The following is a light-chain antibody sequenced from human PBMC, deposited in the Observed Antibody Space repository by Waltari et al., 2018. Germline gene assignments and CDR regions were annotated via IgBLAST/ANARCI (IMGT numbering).Light chain of an antibody. CDR3: SSFTRTNAWV. CDR2: DVN. V-gene: IGLV2-14*03. Sequence: HSALAQPASVSGSPGQSITISCTGTSSDVGGYNYVSWYQQHPGKAPRLMIYDVNIRPSGVSHRYSGSKSGNTASLTISGLQAEDEADYYCSSFTRTNAWVFGGGTKLTVL. CDR1: SSDVGGYNY. J-gene: IGLJ3*02.